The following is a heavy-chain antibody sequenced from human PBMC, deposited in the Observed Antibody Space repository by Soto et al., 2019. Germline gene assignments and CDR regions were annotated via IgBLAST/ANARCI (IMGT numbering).Heavy chain of an antibody. CDR1: GGTFSSYA. D-gene: IGHD2-2*01. CDR3: ARDSEGYCISAGCWFDP. CDR2: IIPIFGTA. J-gene: IGHJ5*02. Sequence: QVQLVQSGAEVKKPGSSVKVSCKASGGTFSSYAISWVRQAPGQGLEWMGGIIPIFGTANYAQKFQGRVTITADESTSTAYMELSSLRSEDTAVYYCARDSEGYCISAGCWFDPWGQGTLVTVSS. V-gene: IGHV1-69*12.